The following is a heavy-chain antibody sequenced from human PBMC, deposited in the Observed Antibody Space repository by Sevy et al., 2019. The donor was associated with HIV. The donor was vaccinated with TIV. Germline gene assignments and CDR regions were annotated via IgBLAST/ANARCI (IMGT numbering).Heavy chain of an antibody. V-gene: IGHV3-23*01. Sequence: GGSLRLSCAASGFTFSSQAMNWVRQAPGKGLEWVSAISSSGGSTYYADSVRGRFTLSRENSKNTLYLHMNSLRAEDTAVYFCAKSSGETINYFHYWGQGTLVTVSS. D-gene: IGHD3-10*01. J-gene: IGHJ4*02. CDR2: ISSSGGST. CDR1: GFTFSSQA. CDR3: AKSSGETINYFHY.